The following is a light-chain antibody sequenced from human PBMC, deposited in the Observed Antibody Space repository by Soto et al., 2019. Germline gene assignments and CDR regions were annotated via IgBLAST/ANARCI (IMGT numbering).Light chain of an antibody. CDR1: QSISSY. CDR2: AAS. Sequence: DIQMTQSPSALSASVGDRVTITCRASQSISSYLYWYQQKPGKAPKLLIYAASNLQSGVPSRFSGSGSGTDFTLTISSLQPEDFVTYFCQQSYSTPPWTFGQGTKVDIK. CDR3: QQSYSTPPWT. V-gene: IGKV1-39*01. J-gene: IGKJ1*01.